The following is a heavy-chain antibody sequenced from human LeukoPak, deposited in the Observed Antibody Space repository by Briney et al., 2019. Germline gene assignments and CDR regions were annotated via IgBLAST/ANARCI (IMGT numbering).Heavy chain of an antibody. V-gene: IGHV4-59*08. CDR3: ARHRTAYYFDY. Sequence: SETLSLTCTGSGVSISTYYWSWIRQPPGKGLEWIGYIYYSGSTNYNPSLKSRVTISVDTSKNQFSLKLSSVTAADTAMYYCARHRTAYYFDYWGQGTLVTVSS. CDR2: IYYSGST. CDR1: GVSISTYY. J-gene: IGHJ4*02.